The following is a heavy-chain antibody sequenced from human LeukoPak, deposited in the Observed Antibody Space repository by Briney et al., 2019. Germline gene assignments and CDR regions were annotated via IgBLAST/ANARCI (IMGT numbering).Heavy chain of an antibody. CDR2: INPNSGGT. V-gene: IGHV1-2*06. D-gene: IGHD3-3*01. Sequence: ASVKVSCKASGYTFTGYYMRWVRQAPGQGLEWMGRINPNSGGTNYAQKFQGRVTMTRDTSISTAYMELSRLRSDDTAVYYCARTELRFLEWLEGAFDIWGQGTMVTVSS. CDR3: ARTELRFLEWLEGAFDI. CDR1: GYTFTGYY. J-gene: IGHJ3*02.